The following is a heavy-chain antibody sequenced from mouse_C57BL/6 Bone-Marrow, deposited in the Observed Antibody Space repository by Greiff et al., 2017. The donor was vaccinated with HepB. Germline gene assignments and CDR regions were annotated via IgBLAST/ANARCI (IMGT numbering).Heavy chain of an antibody. J-gene: IGHJ3*01. Sequence: QVQLKESGPGLVQPSQSLSITCTVSGFSLTSYGVHWVRQSPGKGLEWLGVIWRGGSTDYNAAFMSRLSITKDNSKSQVFFKMNSLQADDTAIYYCAKNYGSSYVWFAYWGQGTLVTVSA. CDR2: IWRGGST. V-gene: IGHV2-5*01. CDR3: AKNYGSSYVWFAY. CDR1: GFSLTSYG. D-gene: IGHD1-1*01.